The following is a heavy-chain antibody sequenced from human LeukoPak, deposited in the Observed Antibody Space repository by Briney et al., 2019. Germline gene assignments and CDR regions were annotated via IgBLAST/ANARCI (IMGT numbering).Heavy chain of an antibody. V-gene: IGHV4-61*02. CDR1: GGSISSGSYY. Sequence: SETPSLTCTVSGGSISSGSYYWSWIRQPAGKGLEWIGRIYTSGSTNYNPSLKSRVTISVDTSKNQFSLKLSSVTAADTAVYYCARVGNYDFWSGYQNWFDPWGQGTPVTVSS. CDR2: IYTSGST. D-gene: IGHD3-3*01. J-gene: IGHJ5*02. CDR3: ARVGNYDFWSGYQNWFDP.